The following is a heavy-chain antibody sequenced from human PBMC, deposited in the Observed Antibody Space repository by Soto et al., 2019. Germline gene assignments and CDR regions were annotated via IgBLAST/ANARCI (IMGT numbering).Heavy chain of an antibody. CDR3: ARHRGHRSWSGSYSAFDY. D-gene: IGHD1-26*01. CDR1: GYSFTSYW. Sequence: PGESLKISCKGSGYSFTSYWIGWVRQMPGKGLGWMGIIYPGDSDTRYSPSFQGQVTISADKSISTAYLQWSSLKASDTAMYYCARHRGHRSWSGSYSAFDYWGQGTLVTVYS. CDR2: IYPGDSDT. V-gene: IGHV5-51*01. J-gene: IGHJ4*02.